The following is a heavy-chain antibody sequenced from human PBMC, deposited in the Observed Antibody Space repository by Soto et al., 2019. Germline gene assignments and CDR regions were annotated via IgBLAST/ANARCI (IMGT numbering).Heavy chain of an antibody. V-gene: IGHV1-69*13. CDR2: IIPIFGTA. CDR3: ARGHQQQLVEGVFYYYYGMDV. J-gene: IGHJ6*02. Sequence: SVKVSCKASGGTFSSYAISWVRQAPGQGLEWMGGIIPIFGTANYAQKFQGRVTITADESTSTAYMELSSLRSEDTAVYYCARGHQQQLVEGVFYYYYGMDVWG. CDR1: GGTFSSYA. D-gene: IGHD6-13*01.